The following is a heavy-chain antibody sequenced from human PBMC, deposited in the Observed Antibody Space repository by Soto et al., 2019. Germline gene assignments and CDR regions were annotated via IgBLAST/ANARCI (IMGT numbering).Heavy chain of an antibody. CDR2: IYYSGST. CDR1: GGSISSYY. Sequence: KASETLSLTCTVSGGSISSYYWSWIRQPPGKGLEWIGYIYYSGSTNYNPSLKSRVTISVDTSKNQFSLKLSSVTAADTAVYYCARYIAAAPYGMDVWGQGTTVTVPS. J-gene: IGHJ6*02. V-gene: IGHV4-59*01. CDR3: ARYIAAAPYGMDV. D-gene: IGHD6-13*01.